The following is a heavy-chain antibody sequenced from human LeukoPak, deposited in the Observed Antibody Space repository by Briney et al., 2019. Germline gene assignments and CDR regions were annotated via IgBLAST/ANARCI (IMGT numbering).Heavy chain of an antibody. V-gene: IGHV3-53*01. D-gene: IGHD5-12*01. CDR2: IYSGGST. CDR3: AGTYSYRFDD. Sequence: GGSLRLSCAVSGITVRSNHMNWVRQAPGKGLEWVSIIYSGGSTYYADSVKGRFTVSRDNSKNTLYLQMNSLRGEDTAVHYCAGTYSYRFDDWGQGTLVTVSS. CDR1: GITVRSNH. J-gene: IGHJ4*02.